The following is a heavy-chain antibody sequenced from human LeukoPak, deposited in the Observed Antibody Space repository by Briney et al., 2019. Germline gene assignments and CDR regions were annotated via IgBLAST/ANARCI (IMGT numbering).Heavy chain of an antibody. V-gene: IGHV3-30*03. CDR3: APGGLFVIDY. J-gene: IGHJ4*02. D-gene: IGHD3-10*01. CDR2: ISYDGSNK. Sequence: GGSLRLSCVASGFTFSNCGMHWVRQAPGKGLEWVAVISYDGSNKYYADSVKGRFTISRDNSKNTLYLQMNSLRAEDTAMYYCAPGGLFVIDYWGQGTLVTVSS. CDR1: GFTFSNCG.